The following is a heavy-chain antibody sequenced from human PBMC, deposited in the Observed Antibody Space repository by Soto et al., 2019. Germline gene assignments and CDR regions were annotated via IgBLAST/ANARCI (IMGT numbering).Heavy chain of an antibody. CDR2: INPSGGST. J-gene: IGHJ4*02. D-gene: IGHD4-4*01. V-gene: IGHV1-46*01. Sequence: GASVKVSCKASGYTFTSYYMHWVRQAPGQGLEWMGIINPSGGSTSYAQKFQGRVTMTRDTSTSTVYMELSSLRSEDTAVYYCARTMTTVTTNKIYFRPRRLGFDYWGQGTLVTVSS. CDR1: GYTFTSYY. CDR3: ARTMTTVTTNKIYFRPRRLGFDY.